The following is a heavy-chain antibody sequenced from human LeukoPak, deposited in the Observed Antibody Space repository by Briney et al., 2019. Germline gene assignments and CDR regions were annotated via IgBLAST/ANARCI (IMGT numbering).Heavy chain of an antibody. CDR3: ARALPTRGYSYGYFDY. Sequence: PSETLSLTCVVSGGSISGYYWSWIRQSPGKGLEWIGYICCGGSTNYNPSLKSRVTISVDTPNNQFSLRLTSVTAADTAVYYCARALPTRGYSYGYFDYWGLGTQVTVSS. CDR1: GGSISGYY. J-gene: IGHJ4*02. D-gene: IGHD5-18*01. CDR2: ICCGGST. V-gene: IGHV4-59*01.